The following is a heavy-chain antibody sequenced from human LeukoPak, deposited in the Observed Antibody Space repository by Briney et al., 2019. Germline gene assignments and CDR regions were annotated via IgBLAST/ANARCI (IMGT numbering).Heavy chain of an antibody. CDR2: ISYDGSNK. Sequence: GGSLRLSCAASGFTFSNYAMHWVRQAPGKGLEWVAVISYDGSNKYYADSVKGRFTISRDNSKNTLYLQMNSLRAEDTAVYYCARESIVGAPVFDYWGQGTLVTVSS. D-gene: IGHD1-26*01. CDR1: GFTFSNYA. V-gene: IGHV3-30-3*01. CDR3: ARESIVGAPVFDY. J-gene: IGHJ4*02.